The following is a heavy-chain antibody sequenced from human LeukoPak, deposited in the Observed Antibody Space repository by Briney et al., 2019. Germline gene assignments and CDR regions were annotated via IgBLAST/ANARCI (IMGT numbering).Heavy chain of an antibody. V-gene: IGHV3-23*01. CDR1: GFTFSSYA. CDR2: ISGSGGST. D-gene: IGHD4-23*01. J-gene: IGHJ4*02. CDR3: AKDLSGNSFMRYFDY. Sequence: SGGSLRLSCAASGFTFSSYAMSWVRQAPGKGLEWVSAISGSGGSTYYADSVKGRFTISGDNSKNTLYLQMNSLRAEDTAVYYCAKDLSGNSFMRYFDYWGQGTLVTVSS.